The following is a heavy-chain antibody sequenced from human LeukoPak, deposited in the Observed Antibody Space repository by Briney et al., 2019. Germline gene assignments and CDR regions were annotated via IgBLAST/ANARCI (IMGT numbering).Heavy chain of an antibody. J-gene: IGHJ1*01. V-gene: IGHV3-64D*06. D-gene: IGHD6-13*01. CDR3: VLSPRQLVDDLHH. Sequence: GSLRLSCSASGFTFSSCAMHWVRQAPGKGLEFVSGISNNGGSTYYADSVKGRFTISRDNSKNTLYLQLSSLRAEDTAVYYCVLSPRQLVDDLHHWGQGTLVTVSA. CDR2: ISNNGGST. CDR1: GFTFSSCA.